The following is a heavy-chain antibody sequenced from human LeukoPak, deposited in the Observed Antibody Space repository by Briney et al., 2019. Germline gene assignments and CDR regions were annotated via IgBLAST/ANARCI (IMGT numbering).Heavy chain of an antibody. D-gene: IGHD4-23*01. CDR1: GFTFDDYA. CDR2: ISWNSGSI. J-gene: IGHJ5*02. V-gene: IGHV3-9*01. Sequence: PGGSLRLSCAASGFTFDDYAMHWVRHAPGKGLEWVSGISWNSGSIGYADSVKGRFTISRDNAKNSLYLQMNSLRAEDTALYYCAKDIRAVVTNWFDPWGQGTLVTVSS. CDR3: AKDIRAVVTNWFDP.